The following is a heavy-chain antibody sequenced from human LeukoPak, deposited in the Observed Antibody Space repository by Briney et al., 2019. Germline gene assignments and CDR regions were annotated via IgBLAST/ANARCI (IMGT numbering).Heavy chain of an antibody. D-gene: IGHD2-2*01. CDR3: ARRMGYCSSTSCPYYFDY. J-gene: IGHJ4*02. CDR2: IYLGDSDT. CDR1: GYSFTSYW. V-gene: IGHV5-51*01. Sequence: PGESLKISCKGSGYSFTSYWIGWVRQMPGKGLEWMGIIYLGDSDTRYSPSFQGQVTISADKSISTAYLQWSSLKASDTAMYYCARRMGYCSSTSCPYYFDYWGQGTLVTVSS.